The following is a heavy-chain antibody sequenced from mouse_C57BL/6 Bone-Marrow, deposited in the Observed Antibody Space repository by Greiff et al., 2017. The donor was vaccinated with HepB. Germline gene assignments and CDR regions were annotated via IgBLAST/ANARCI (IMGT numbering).Heavy chain of an antibody. Sequence: GGGLVQPKGSLTLSCAASGFSFNTYAMNWVRQAPGKGLEWVARIRSKSNNYATYYADSVKDRFTISRDDSESMLYLQMNNLKTEDTAMYYCVRQGYYGSRTGGFAYWGQGTLVTVSA. CDR1: GFSFNTYA. CDR2: IRSKSNNYAT. CDR3: VRQGYYGSRTGGFAY. J-gene: IGHJ3*01. V-gene: IGHV10-1*01. D-gene: IGHD1-1*01.